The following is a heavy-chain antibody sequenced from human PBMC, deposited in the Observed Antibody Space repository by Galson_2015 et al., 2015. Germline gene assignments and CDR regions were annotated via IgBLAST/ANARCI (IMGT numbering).Heavy chain of an antibody. CDR2: ISYDGSNK. CDR3: ARDLKYYDILTGYGDNWFDP. Sequence: SLRLSCAASGFTFSNYAMHWVRQAPGKGLEWVAVISYDGSNKYYADSVKGRFTISRDNSKNTLYLQMNSLRAEDTAVYYCARDLKYYDILTGYGDNWFDPWGQGTL. D-gene: IGHD3-9*01. CDR1: GFTFSNYA. V-gene: IGHV3-30-3*01. J-gene: IGHJ5*02.